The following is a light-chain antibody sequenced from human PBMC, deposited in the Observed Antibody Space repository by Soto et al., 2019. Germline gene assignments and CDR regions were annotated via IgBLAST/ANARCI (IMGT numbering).Light chain of an antibody. J-gene: IGLJ1*01. CDR1: SSDVGAYDY. CDR2: EIN. CDR3: SSFAGSNNFPYV. Sequence: QSVVTQPPSASGSPGQSVTISCTGTSSDVGAYDYVSWYQQHPGKAPKLMIYEINKRPSGVPDRFSGSKSGNTASLTVSGLQAEDEADYYCSSFAGSNNFPYVFGTGTKVT. V-gene: IGLV2-8*01.